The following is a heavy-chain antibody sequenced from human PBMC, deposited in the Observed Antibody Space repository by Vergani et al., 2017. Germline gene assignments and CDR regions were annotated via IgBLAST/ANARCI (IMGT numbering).Heavy chain of an antibody. CDR1: GGSISSGSYY. J-gene: IGHJ6*02. D-gene: IGHD3-22*01. V-gene: IGHV4-61*02. CDR3: ARDPKNYYDSSGYYYPYYYGMDV. CDR2: IYTCGST. Sequence: QVQLQESGPGLVKPSQTLSLTCTVSGGSISSGSYYWSWIRQPAGKGLEWIGRIYTCGSTNYNPSLKSRVTISVDTSKNQFSLKLSSVTAADTAVYYCARDPKNYYDSSGYYYPYYYGMDVWGQGTTVTVSS.